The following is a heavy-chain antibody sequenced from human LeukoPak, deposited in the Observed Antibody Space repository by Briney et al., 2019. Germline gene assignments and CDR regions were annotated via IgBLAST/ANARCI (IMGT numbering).Heavy chain of an antibody. D-gene: IGHD2-2*01. J-gene: IGHJ4*02. V-gene: IGHV3-66*04. CDR2: IYSGGST. CDR3: ARRGDCSSTSCYVYLSY. CDR1: GFTVSSNY. Sequence: PGGSLRLSCAASGFTVSSNYMSWVRQAPGKGLGWVSVIYSGGSTYYADSVKGRFTISRDNSKNTLYLQMNSLRAEDTAVYYCARRGDCSSTSCYVYLSYWGQGTLVTVSS.